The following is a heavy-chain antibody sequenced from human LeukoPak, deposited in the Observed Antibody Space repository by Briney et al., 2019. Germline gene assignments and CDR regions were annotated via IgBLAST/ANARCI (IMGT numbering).Heavy chain of an antibody. J-gene: IGHJ4*02. CDR1: GGSISSYY. CDR2: IYYSGST. D-gene: IGHD4-17*01. V-gene: IGHV4-59*01. CDR3: ARGATVTTWTYFDY. Sequence: PSETLSLTCTVSGGSISSYYWSWIRQPPGKGLEWIGYIYYSGSTNYNPSLKSRVTISVDTSKNQFSLKLSSVTAADTAVYYCARGATVTTWTYFDYWGQGTLVTVSS.